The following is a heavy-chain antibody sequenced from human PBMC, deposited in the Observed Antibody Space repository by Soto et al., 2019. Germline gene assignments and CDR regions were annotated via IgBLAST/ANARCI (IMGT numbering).Heavy chain of an antibody. CDR2: IKNKADGGTT. CDR3: TTDPGDYEDF. CDR1: GITFTNAW. Sequence: GGSLRLSCAASGITFTNAWMSWVRQAPGKGLEWVGRIKNKADGGTTDYAAPVRGRFTISRDDSKNTLFLQMNSLETEDTAVYYCTTDPGDYEDFWGRGTLVTVSS. V-gene: IGHV3-15*01. J-gene: IGHJ4*02. D-gene: IGHD4-17*01.